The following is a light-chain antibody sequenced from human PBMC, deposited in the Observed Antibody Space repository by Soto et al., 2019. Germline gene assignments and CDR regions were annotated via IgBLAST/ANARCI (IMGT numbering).Light chain of an antibody. Sequence: IQLTQSPSSLSASVGDRVIITCRASQDISSYAAWYQQKPGKAPKVLIYEASTLHSGVPSRFSGSGSGTEFTLTIDSLQPEDFATYYCQQVKRDLPLTFGVGTKVEIK. CDR3: QQVKRDLPLT. V-gene: IGKV1-9*01. CDR2: EAS. J-gene: IGKJ2*01. CDR1: QDISSY.